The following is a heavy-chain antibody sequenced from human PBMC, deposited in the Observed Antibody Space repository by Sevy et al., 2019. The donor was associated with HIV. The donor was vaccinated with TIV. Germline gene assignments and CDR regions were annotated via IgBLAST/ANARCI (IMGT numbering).Heavy chain of an antibody. V-gene: IGHV1-2*02. CDR2: INPNSGGT. CDR1: GYTFTGYS. J-gene: IGHJ5*02. D-gene: IGHD3-22*01. CDR3: ARVWNSDYYDSSGPNWFDP. Sequence: ASVKVSCKASGYTFTGYSMHWVRQAPGQGLEWMGWINPNSGGTNYAQKFQGRVTMTRDTSISTAYMELSRLGFDDTAVYYCARVWNSDYYDSSGPNWFDPWGQGTLVTVSS.